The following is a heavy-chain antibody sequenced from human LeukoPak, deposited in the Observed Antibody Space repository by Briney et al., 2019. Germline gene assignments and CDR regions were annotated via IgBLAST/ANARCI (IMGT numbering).Heavy chain of an antibody. Sequence: PSETLSLTCAVYGGSFSGYYWSWIRQPPGKGLEWIGEINHSGSTNYNPSLKSRVTISVDTSKNQFSLKLSSVTAADTAVYYCARGITMVRGVTSYNWFDPWGQGTLVTVSS. J-gene: IGHJ5*02. D-gene: IGHD3-10*01. CDR3: ARGITMVRGVTSYNWFDP. CDR2: INHSGST. CDR1: GGSFSGYY. V-gene: IGHV4-34*01.